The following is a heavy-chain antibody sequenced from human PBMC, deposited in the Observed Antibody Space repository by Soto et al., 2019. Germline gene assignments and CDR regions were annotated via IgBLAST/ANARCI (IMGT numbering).Heavy chain of an antibody. CDR2: MNPNSGNT. CDR1: GYTFTSYD. CDR3: ERGITIFGVVDP. V-gene: IGHV1-8*01. D-gene: IGHD3-3*01. Sequence: QVQLVQSGAEVKKPGASVKVSCKASGYTFTSYDINWVRQATGQGLEWMGWMNPNSGNTGYAQKFQGRVTMTRNTSISTAYRELSSLRSEDTAVYYCERGITIFGVVDPGGQGTLVTVSS. J-gene: IGHJ5*02.